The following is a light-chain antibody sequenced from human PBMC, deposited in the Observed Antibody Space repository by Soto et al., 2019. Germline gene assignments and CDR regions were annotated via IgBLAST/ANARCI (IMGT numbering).Light chain of an antibody. CDR1: QSVSSSY. Sequence: EIVLTQSPGTLSLSPGERATLSCRASQSVSSSYLAWYQHKPGQAPRLLIYGASSSATGIPDRFSGSGSGTDFTLTISRLEPEECAVYYCQQYGSSPHTFGQGTKLEIK. CDR3: QQYGSSPHT. CDR2: GAS. J-gene: IGKJ2*01. V-gene: IGKV3-20*01.